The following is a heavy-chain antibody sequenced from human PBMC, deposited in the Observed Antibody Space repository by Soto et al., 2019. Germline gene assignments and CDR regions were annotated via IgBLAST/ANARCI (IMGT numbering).Heavy chain of an antibody. CDR1: GFTFSSYG. J-gene: IGHJ4*02. Sequence: QVPLVESGGGVVQPGRSLRLSCAASGFTFSSYGMHWVRQAPGKGLEWVAVISYDGSNKYYADSVKGRFTISSDNTKNTLYMQMTSLRAEDTAVYYCAKDKPSDYGGNYFDYWGQGTLVTVSS. D-gene: IGHD4-17*01. V-gene: IGHV3-30*18. CDR2: ISYDGSNK. CDR3: AKDKPSDYGGNYFDY.